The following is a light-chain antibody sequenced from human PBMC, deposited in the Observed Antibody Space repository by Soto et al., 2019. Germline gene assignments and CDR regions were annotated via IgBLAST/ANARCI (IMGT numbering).Light chain of an antibody. CDR2: DVN. Sequence: QSALTQPRSVSGSPGQSVTISCTGTSSDVGAYNYVSWYQQHPGKAPKLMIYDVNKRPSGVPDRFSGSKSDNTASLTISGLQAEDEADYYCCSYAGSYTFVVFGGGTKLTVL. CDR1: SSDVGAYNY. J-gene: IGLJ2*01. CDR3: CSYAGSYTFVV. V-gene: IGLV2-11*01.